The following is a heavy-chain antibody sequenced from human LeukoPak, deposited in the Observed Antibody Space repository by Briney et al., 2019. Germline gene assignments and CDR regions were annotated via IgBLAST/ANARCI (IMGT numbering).Heavy chain of an antibody. Sequence: PGGSLRLSCAASGFTFSTYAMSWVRQTPGKGPEWVSAISGSGGTTNDADSVKGRFTISRDNSKNALFVQMNSLRAEDTAVYYCAKGTKCGGDCYPFFDCWGQGTLVSVSS. D-gene: IGHD2-21*02. J-gene: IGHJ4*02. CDR2: ISGSGGTT. CDR1: GFTFSTYA. V-gene: IGHV3-23*01. CDR3: AKGTKCGGDCYPFFDC.